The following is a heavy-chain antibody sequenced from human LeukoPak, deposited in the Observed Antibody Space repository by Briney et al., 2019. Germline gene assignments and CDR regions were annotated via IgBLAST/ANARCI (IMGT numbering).Heavy chain of an antibody. Sequence: SETLSLTCTVSGGSISTYYWSWIRQPPGKGLDWIGYIYYSGSTNYNPSLKSRVTISVDTSKNQFSLRLSSVTAADTAVYFCARGGYTYDSHFDYWGQGTLVTVSS. D-gene: IGHD5-18*01. CDR3: ARGGYTYDSHFDY. CDR2: IYYSGST. V-gene: IGHV4-59*01. J-gene: IGHJ4*02. CDR1: GGSISTYY.